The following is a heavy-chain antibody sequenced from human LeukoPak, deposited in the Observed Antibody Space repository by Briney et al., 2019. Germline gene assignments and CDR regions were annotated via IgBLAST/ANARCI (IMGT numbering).Heavy chain of an antibody. CDR3: ARDEYCGGDCPLEY. CDR2: IIPIFGTA. D-gene: IGHD2-21*02. CDR1: GGTFSNYA. J-gene: IGHJ4*02. V-gene: IGHV1-69*01. Sequence: GASVKVSCKASGGTFSNYAISWVRQAPGQGLEWMGGIIPIFGTANYAQKFQGRVTITADESTSTAYMELSSLRSEDTAVYYCARDEYCGGDCPLEYWGQGTLVTVSS.